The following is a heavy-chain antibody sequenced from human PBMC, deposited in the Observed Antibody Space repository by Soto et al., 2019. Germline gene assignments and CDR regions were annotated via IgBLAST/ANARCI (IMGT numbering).Heavy chain of an antibody. CDR1: GFTFSSYA. D-gene: IGHD2-15*01. CDR2: ISGSGGST. J-gene: IGHJ1*01. V-gene: IGHV3-23*01. CDR3: AKSPTPGGVVVAATLAEYFQH. Sequence: GGSLRLSCAASGFTFSSYAMSWVRQAPGKGLEWVSAISGSGGSTYYADSVKGRFTISRDNSKNTLYLQMNSLRAEDTAVYYCAKSPTPGGVVVAATLAEYFQHWGQGTLVTVSS.